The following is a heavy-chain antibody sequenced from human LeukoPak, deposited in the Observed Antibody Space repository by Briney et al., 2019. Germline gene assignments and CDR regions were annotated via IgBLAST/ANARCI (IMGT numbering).Heavy chain of an antibody. Sequence: SETLSLTCAVHGGSFSGFYWTWMRQPPGKELEWIGEIKHGGFTSYHPSLKSRVTMSEDTSNNQFSPKLTSVTAADTAVYYCARGLGEGYPDYWGPGTLVTVSS. CDR2: IKHGGFT. V-gene: IGHV4-34*01. CDR3: ARGLGEGYPDY. D-gene: IGHD5-24*01. CDR1: GGSFSGFY. J-gene: IGHJ4*02.